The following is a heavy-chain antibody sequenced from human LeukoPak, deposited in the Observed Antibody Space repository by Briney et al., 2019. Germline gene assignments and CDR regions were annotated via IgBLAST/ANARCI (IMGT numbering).Heavy chain of an antibody. CDR3: ARRGSMGGSFVGAFDI. V-gene: IGHV4-39*01. D-gene: IGHD1-26*01. CDR2: IYYTGST. CDR1: GDSFSRNTYS. J-gene: IGHJ3*02. Sequence: SETLSLTCTVSGDSFSRNTYSWGWIRQPPGKGLEWIGSIYYTGSTFYNPSLKSRVTISVDTSKNQFSLKLSSVTAADTAVYYCARRGSMGGSFVGAFDIWGQGTMVTVSS.